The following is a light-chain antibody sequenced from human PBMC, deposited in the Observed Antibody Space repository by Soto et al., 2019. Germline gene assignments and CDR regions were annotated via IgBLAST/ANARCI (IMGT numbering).Light chain of an antibody. CDR2: GAS. V-gene: IGKV1-39*01. CDR1: QSISTY. CDR3: QRSYTTPHT. J-gene: IGKJ2*01. Sequence: DIQMTQSPSSLSASVGDRVTITCRASQSISTYLNWYQQKPGKAPTLLMYGASSLQSGVPSRFSVSGSGTDFTLTISSLQPVDFVTYSYQRSYTTPHTFGQGTNLEI.